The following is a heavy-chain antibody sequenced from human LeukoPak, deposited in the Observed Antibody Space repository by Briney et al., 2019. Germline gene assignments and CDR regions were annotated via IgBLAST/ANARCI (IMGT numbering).Heavy chain of an antibody. CDR3: ARAGLVVVTATYYFDY. J-gene: IGHJ4*02. CDR2: IIPIFGTA. D-gene: IGHD2-21*02. V-gene: IGHV1-69*13. Sequence: SVKVSCKASGGTFSSYAISWVRQAPGQGLEWMGGIIPIFGTANYAQKFQGRVTITADESTSTAYMELSSLRSEDTAVYYCARAGLVVVTATYYFDYWGQGTLVTVSS. CDR1: GGTFSSYA.